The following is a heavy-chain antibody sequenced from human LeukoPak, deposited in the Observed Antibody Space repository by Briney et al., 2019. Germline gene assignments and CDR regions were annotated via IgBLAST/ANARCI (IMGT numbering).Heavy chain of an antibody. CDR1: GYTFTSYG. CDR2: ISAYNGNT. CDR3: ARGLPPYYYGSGSYPPYYGMDV. J-gene: IGHJ6*02. D-gene: IGHD3-10*01. Sequence: ASVKVSCKASGYTFTSYGIGWVRQAPGQGLEWMGWISAYNGNTNYAQKLQGRVTMTTDTSTSTAYMELRSLRSDDTAVYYCARGLPPYYYGSGSYPPYYGMDVWGQGTTVTVSS. V-gene: IGHV1-18*01.